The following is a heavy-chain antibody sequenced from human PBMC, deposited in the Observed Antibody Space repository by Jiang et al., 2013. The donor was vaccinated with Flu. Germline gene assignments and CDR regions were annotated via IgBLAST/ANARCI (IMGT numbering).Heavy chain of an antibody. D-gene: IGHD1-1*01. V-gene: IGHV4-59*08. CDR2: IYYSGST. J-gene: IGHJ3*02. CDR3: ARPLRYRSAFDI. CDR1: GGSISSYY. Sequence: SLICTVSGGSISSYYWSWIRQPPGKGLEWIGYIYYSGSTNYNPSLKSRVTISVDTSKNQFSLKLSSVTAADTAVYYCARPLRYRSAFDIWGRGTLVTVSS.